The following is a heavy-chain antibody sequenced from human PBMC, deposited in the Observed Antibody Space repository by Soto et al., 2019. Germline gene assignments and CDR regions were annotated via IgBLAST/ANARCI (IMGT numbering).Heavy chain of an antibody. J-gene: IGHJ4*02. V-gene: IGHV3-30*18. CDR1: GFSFSTYG. CDR3: PKGFGNYWPLDS. CDR2: ISNDGSNK. Sequence: QVHLVESGGGVVQPGRSLRLSCAASGFSFSTYGMHWVRQAPGKGLEWVAFISNDGSNKYYADSVKGRFTISRDNSKNRLFLKMTALGAEETAVYSWPKGFGNYWPLDSWGRGTLSPSPQ. D-gene: IGHD1-26*01.